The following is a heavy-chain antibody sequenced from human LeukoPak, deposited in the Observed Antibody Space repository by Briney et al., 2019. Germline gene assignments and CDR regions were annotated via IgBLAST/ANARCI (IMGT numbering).Heavy chain of an antibody. CDR3: ARGPSDGSSTSCYLAY. CDR1: GYTFTGYY. D-gene: IGHD2-2*01. J-gene: IGHJ4*02. V-gene: IGHV1-2*02. Sequence: ASVKVSCKASGYTFTGYYMHWVRQAPGQGLEWMGWIKPNSGGTNYAQKFQGRVTMTRDTSISTAYMELSRLRSDDTAEYYCARGPSDGSSTSCYLAYWGQGPLVTVSS. CDR2: IKPNSGGT.